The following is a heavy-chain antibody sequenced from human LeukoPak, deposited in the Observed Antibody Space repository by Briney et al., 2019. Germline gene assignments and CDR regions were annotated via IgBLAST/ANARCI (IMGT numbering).Heavy chain of an antibody. V-gene: IGHV4-59*11. J-gene: IGHJ4*02. CDR2: IYYSGST. CDR1: GGSISSHY. CDR3: AKMVRGIAPYFDY. D-gene: IGHD3-10*01. Sequence: SETLSLTCTVSGGSISSHYWSWIRQPPGKGLEWIGYIYYSGSTNYNPSLKSRVTISVDTSKNQFSLKLSSVTAADTAVYYCAKMVRGIAPYFDYWGQGTLVTVSS.